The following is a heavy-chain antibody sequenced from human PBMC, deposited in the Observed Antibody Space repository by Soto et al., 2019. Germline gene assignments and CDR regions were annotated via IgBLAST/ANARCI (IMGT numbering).Heavy chain of an antibody. D-gene: IGHD2-21*01. CDR2: IYPNGSP. J-gene: IGHJ5*02. V-gene: IGHV4-4*07. Sequence: QVQLQESGPGLVKPSETLSLTCAVSGVSISTYYWTWIRHPAGNGLEWIGRIYPNGSPNYNPSLNSRVTMSVDPSKNHFSLNLRSVTAADTAIYYCARVGMIGTILGSWFDPWGRGTLVTVSS. CDR3: ARVGMIGTILGSWFDP. CDR1: GVSISTYY.